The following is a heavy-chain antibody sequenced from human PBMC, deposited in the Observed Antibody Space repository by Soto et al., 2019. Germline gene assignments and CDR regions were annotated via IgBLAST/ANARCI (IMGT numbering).Heavy chain of an antibody. Sequence: SETLSLTCTVSGGSISSLYWAWIRQPAGKGLEWIGRIFPSGDPNYNPSLTSRVSMSLGTSKNQFSLTVSSVTAADTAVYYCARASRCKSEYECFAWLDFWGQGILVTVSS. CDR1: GGSISSLY. D-gene: IGHD6-6*01. CDR3: ARASRCKSEYECFAWLDF. CDR2: IFPSGDP. V-gene: IGHV4-4*07. J-gene: IGHJ4*02.